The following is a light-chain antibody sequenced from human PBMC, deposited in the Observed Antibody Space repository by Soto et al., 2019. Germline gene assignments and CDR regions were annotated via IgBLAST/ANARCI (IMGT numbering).Light chain of an antibody. CDR3: QQIYSSPLT. CDR1: QSITTY. V-gene: IGKV1-39*01. CDR2: AAS. Sequence: DIQMTQSPSSLSASVGDRATITCRASQSITTYLNWYRQKPGKAPKLLIYAASSLQSGVPSRFSGSVSETEFTLCISSLQPEDFATYFCQQIYSSPLTFGGGTKVEIK. J-gene: IGKJ4*01.